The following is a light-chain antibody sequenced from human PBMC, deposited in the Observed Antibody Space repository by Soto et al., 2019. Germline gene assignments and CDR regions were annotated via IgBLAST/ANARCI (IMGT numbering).Light chain of an antibody. CDR1: QSVSRH. Sequence: EIVLTQSPATLSLSPGERATLSCRASQSVSRHLAWYQQKPGQAPRLLIYDASNRATGIPARFSGSGSGTDFTLAICSLEPKDFAVYYCQQRNNWPPGTFGRGTKVEIK. J-gene: IGKJ4*01. CDR3: QQRNNWPPGT. V-gene: IGKV3-11*01. CDR2: DAS.